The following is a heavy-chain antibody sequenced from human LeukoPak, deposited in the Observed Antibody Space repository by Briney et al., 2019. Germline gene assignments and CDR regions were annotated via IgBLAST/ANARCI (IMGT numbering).Heavy chain of an antibody. D-gene: IGHD3-10*01. CDR1: GGSFTTYY. CDR2: IDSSGTT. Sequence: SETLSLTCTVSGGSFTTYYWSWIRQPAGRGLEWIGHIDSSGTTNYNPSLKSRVTMSTEPSKNQFSLKLSSVTAADTAIYYCARDAKYYYGSRTFFYEHWGQGTLLTVSS. CDR3: ARDAKYYYGSRTFFYEH. V-gene: IGHV4-4*07. J-gene: IGHJ4*02.